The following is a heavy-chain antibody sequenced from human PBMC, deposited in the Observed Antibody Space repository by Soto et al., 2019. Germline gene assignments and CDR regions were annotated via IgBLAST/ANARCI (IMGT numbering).Heavy chain of an antibody. CDR1: GFTFSGSA. CDR3: TRHVLVYCSSTSCDDYYYYGMDV. CDR2: IRSKANSYAT. V-gene: IGHV3-73*01. J-gene: IGHJ6*02. D-gene: IGHD2-2*01. Sequence: PGGSLRLSCAASGFTFSGSAMHWVRQASGKGLEWVGRIRSKANSYATAYAASVKGRFTISRDDSKNTAHLQMNSLKTEDTAVYYCTRHVLVYCSSTSCDDYYYYGMDVWGQGTTVTVSS.